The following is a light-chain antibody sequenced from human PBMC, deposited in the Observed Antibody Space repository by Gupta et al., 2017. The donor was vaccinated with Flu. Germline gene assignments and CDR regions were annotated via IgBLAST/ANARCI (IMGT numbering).Light chain of an antibody. CDR2: TAS. V-gene: IGKV1-5*03. CDR3: QQDYGSWT. Sequence: DIQMTQSPSTLSASVGDTVSITCRASQSVSSRLAWYQQIPGKAPNLLIHTASTVQSGVPSRFSGSGSGTEFTLTSSGRQPDDFANYYCQQDYGSWTFGQGTKVEVK. CDR1: QSVSSR. J-gene: IGKJ1*01.